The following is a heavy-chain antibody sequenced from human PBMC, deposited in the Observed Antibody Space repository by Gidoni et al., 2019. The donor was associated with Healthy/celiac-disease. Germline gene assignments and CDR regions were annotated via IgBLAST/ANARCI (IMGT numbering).Heavy chain of an antibody. CDR3: ARDGGYDYVWGSYRPFDY. D-gene: IGHD3-16*02. Sequence: QVQLVQSGAEVKKPGSSVKVSCKASGGTFSSYAISWVRQAPGQGLEWMGGIIPIFGTANYAQKFQGRVTITADESTSTAYMELSSLRSEDTAVYYCARDGGYDYVWGSYRPFDYWGQGTLVTVSS. J-gene: IGHJ4*02. CDR1: GGTFSSYA. CDR2: IIPIFGTA. V-gene: IGHV1-69*01.